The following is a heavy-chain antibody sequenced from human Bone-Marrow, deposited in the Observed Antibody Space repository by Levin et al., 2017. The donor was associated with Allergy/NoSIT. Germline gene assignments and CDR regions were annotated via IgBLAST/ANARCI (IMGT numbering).Heavy chain of an antibody. CDR3: ARDKGAYYYDSSGYLRYYGMDV. Sequence: PSETLSLTCTVSGGSISSYYWSWIRQPPGKGLEWIGYIYYSGSTNYNPSLKSRVTISVDTSKNQFSLKLSSVTAADTAVYYCARDKGAYYYDSSGYLRYYGMDVWGQGTTVTVSS. CDR2: IYYSGST. V-gene: IGHV4-59*01. D-gene: IGHD3-22*01. J-gene: IGHJ6*02. CDR1: GGSISSYY.